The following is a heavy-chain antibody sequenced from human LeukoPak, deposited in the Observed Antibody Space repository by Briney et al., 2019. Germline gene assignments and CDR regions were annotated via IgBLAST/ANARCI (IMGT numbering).Heavy chain of an antibody. CDR1: GFTVSSNY. V-gene: IGHV3-11*04. CDR3: ARDKLAQYYYGSGSPPGY. CDR2: ISSSGSTI. J-gene: IGHJ4*02. Sequence: GGSLRLSCAASGFTVSSNYMSWVRQAPGKGLEWVSYISSSGSTIYYADSVKGRFTISRDNAKNSLYLQMNSLRAEDTAVYYCARDKLAQYYYGSGSPPGYWGQGTLVTVSS. D-gene: IGHD3-10*01.